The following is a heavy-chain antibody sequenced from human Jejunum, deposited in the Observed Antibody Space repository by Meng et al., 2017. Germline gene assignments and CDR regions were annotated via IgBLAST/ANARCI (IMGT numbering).Heavy chain of an antibody. V-gene: IGHV4-59*12. Sequence: GSLRLSCTVSDGSISGYYWSWIRQPPGKGLEWIGYIFYSVTTNYNPSLKSRVTISVDTSKNQFSLKLSSVTAADTAVYYCARNPYSSGYYDAFDIWGQGTMVTVSS. CDR3: ARNPYSSGYYDAFDI. J-gene: IGHJ3*02. D-gene: IGHD6-19*01. CDR2: IFYSVTT. CDR1: DGSISGYY.